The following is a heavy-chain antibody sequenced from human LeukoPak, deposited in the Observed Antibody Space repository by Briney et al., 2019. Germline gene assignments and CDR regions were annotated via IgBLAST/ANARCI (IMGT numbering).Heavy chain of an antibody. J-gene: IGHJ4*02. D-gene: IGHD1-26*01. CDR1: GFTFSSYA. CDR2: ISSSSSYI. Sequence: PGGSLRLSCAASGFTFSSYAMSWVRQAPGKGLEWVSSISSSSSYIYYADSVKGRFTISRDNAKNSLYLQMNSLRAEDTAVYYCARERSGYFDYWGQGTLVTVSS. CDR3: ARERSGYFDY. V-gene: IGHV3-21*01.